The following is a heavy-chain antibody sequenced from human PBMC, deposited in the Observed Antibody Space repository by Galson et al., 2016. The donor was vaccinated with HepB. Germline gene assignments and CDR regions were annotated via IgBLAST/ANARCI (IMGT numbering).Heavy chain of an antibody. CDR1: GFTFGNYA. CDR3: AKKITGGFDYPFGAFDK. D-gene: IGHD5-12*01. V-gene: IGHV3-23*01. J-gene: IGHJ3*02. CDR2: IGAGGGNT. Sequence: SLRLSCAGSGFTFGNYAMSWVRQAPGKGLEWVSAIGAGGGNTHYAASVRGRFTISRDNSKNTLNLQMNSLRAEDMAVYYCAKKITGGFDYPFGAFDKWGQGTMVTVSS.